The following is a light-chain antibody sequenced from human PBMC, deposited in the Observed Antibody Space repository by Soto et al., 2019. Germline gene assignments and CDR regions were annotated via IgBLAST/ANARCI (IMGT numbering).Light chain of an antibody. V-gene: IGKV3-20*01. CDR2: GAS. CDR1: QSVGIT. CDR3: QHYGSSAYT. Sequence: EIVLTQSPATLSVSPGEGATLSCRASQSVGITLAWYQQRPGQAPRVLIYGASNRATGIPDRFSGSGSGTDFTLTISRLEPEDFAVFYCQHYGSSAYTFGQGTTLEIK. J-gene: IGKJ2*01.